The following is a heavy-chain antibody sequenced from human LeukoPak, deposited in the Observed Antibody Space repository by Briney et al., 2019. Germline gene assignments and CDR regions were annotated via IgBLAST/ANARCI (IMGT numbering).Heavy chain of an antibody. Sequence: GGSLRLSCAASGFTFSSYWMSWVRQAPGKGLEWVANIKQDGSEKYYVDSVKGRFTISRDKAKNSLYLQMNSLRAEDTAVYYCARGQVDYYYDSLLGFDYWGQGTLVTVSP. CDR3: ARGQVDYYYDSLLGFDY. CDR2: IKQDGSEK. CDR1: GFTFSSYW. J-gene: IGHJ4*02. V-gene: IGHV3-7*01. D-gene: IGHD3-22*01.